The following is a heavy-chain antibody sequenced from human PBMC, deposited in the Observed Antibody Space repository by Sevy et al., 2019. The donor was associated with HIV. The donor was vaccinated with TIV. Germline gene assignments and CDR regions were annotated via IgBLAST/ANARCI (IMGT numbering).Heavy chain of an antibody. V-gene: IGHV3-7*01. Sequence: GGSLRLSCAASGFTFSNYWMSWVRQAPGKGLEWVANIKEDGSEKYYLDSQKGRFTISRDNAKNSLFLQMNSLRAEDMAVYYCARIGFNWGQGTLVTVSS. CDR2: IKEDGSEK. CDR1: GFTFSNYW. CDR3: ARIGFN. D-gene: IGHD3-10*01. J-gene: IGHJ4*02.